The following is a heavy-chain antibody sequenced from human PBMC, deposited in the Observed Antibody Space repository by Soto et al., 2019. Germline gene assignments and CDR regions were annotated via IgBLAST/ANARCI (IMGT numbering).Heavy chain of an antibody. CDR2: ILDDGSDQ. Sequence: QVQLVESGGGVVQPGRSLRLSCAASGFTFSRYGMHWVRQAPGKGLEWVAVILDDGSDQNYADSVKGRFTISRDNSKNKLYLQMNSVRAEDTAVYYCERDDDYGENGFDYGGEGTLVTVSS. CDR3: ERDDDYGENGFDY. CDR1: GFTFSRYG. V-gene: IGHV3-33*01. D-gene: IGHD4-17*01. J-gene: IGHJ4*02.